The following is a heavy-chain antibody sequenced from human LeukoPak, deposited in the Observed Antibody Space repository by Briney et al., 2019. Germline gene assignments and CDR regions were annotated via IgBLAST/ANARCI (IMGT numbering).Heavy chain of an antibody. CDR1: GFTLSSYG. CDR2: ISYDGSKK. CDR3: AKLFPYEYDSSGYYSDVSDI. J-gene: IGHJ3*02. V-gene: IGHV3-30*18. Sequence: PGGSLRLSCAVSGFTLSSYGMHWVRQAPGKGLEWVAVISYDGSKKYYADSVKGRFTISRDNSKNTLDLQMNSLRAEDTAVYYCAKLFPYEYDSSGYYSDVSDIWGQGTMVTVSS. D-gene: IGHD3-22*01.